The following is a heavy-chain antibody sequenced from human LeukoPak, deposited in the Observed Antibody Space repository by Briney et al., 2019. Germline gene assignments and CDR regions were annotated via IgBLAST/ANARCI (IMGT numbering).Heavy chain of an antibody. Sequence: PGGSLRLSCTASGLTFSSAWMSWVRQAPGRGLEWIGHIRGKADGGTPDYAAPVKGKFPISRDDSKSTLFLQMDSLQIEDTAVYYCTTARRASSSLDYWGQGTLVTVSS. CDR1: GLTFSSAW. D-gene: IGHD5-24*01. V-gene: IGHV3-15*01. CDR2: IRGKADGGTP. J-gene: IGHJ4*02. CDR3: TTARRASSSLDY.